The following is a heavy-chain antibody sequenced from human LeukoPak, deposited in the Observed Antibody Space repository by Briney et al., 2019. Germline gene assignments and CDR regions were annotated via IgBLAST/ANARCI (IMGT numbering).Heavy chain of an antibody. V-gene: IGHV3-30*02. CDR1: GFTFSSYG. J-gene: IGHJ4*02. D-gene: IGHD1-26*01. CDR3: ANGVVVGAPQQY. CDR2: IRYDGSNK. Sequence: TGGSLRLSCAASGFTFSSYGMHWVRQAPGKGLEWVAFIRYDGSNKYYADSVKGRFTISRDNSKNTLYLRMNSLRAEDTAVYYCANGVVVGAPQQYWGQGTLVTVSS.